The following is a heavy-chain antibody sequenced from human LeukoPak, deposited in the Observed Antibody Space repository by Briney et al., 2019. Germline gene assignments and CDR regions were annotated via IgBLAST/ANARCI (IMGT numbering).Heavy chain of an antibody. Sequence: SETLSLTCAVYGGSFSGYYWSWIRQPPGKGLEWIGEINHSGSTNYNPSLKSRVTISVDTSKNQFSLKLSSVTAADTAVYYCARPVRGCSSTSCYPGPDYWGQGTLVTVSS. J-gene: IGHJ4*02. D-gene: IGHD2-2*01. CDR1: GGSFSGYY. CDR2: INHSGST. V-gene: IGHV4-34*01. CDR3: ARPVRGCSSTSCYPGPDY.